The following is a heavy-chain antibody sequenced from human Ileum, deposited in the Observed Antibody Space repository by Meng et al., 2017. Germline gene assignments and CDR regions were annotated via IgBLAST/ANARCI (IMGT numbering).Heavy chain of an antibody. D-gene: IGHD4-17*01. J-gene: IGHJ5*02. Sequence: VQLRESSTGLVKPSETLARTCAGSGGSISSYYWSWIRQPAGKGLEWMWRIYTSGSTNYNPSLKSRVTMSVDTSKNQFSLKLSSVTAADTAVYYCARDVVPTVTYYYNWFDPWGQGTLVTVSS. CDR2: IYTSGST. CDR1: GGSISSYY. V-gene: IGHV4-4*07. CDR3: ARDVVPTVTYYYNWFDP.